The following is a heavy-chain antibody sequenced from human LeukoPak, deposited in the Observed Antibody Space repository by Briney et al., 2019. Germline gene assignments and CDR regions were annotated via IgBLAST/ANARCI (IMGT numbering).Heavy chain of an antibody. J-gene: IGHJ6*03. CDR3: ARQTVSEYYYYYMDV. Sequence: GASVKFSCKGSGYSFTSYWIGWVRQMPGKGLEWMGIIYPGDSDTRYSPSFQGQVTISADKSISTAYLQWSSLKASDTAMYYCARQTVSEYYYYYMDVWGKGTTVTVSS. V-gene: IGHV5-51*01. CDR1: GYSFTSYW. CDR2: IYPGDSDT. D-gene: IGHD4-11*01.